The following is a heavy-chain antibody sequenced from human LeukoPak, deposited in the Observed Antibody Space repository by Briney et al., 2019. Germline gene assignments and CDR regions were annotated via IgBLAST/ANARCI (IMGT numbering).Heavy chain of an antibody. J-gene: IGHJ4*02. V-gene: IGHV3-23*01. CDR3: ARDGAVAVAGTQDY. CDR2: ISGSGGST. D-gene: IGHD6-19*01. Sequence: PGGSLRLSCAASGFTFSSYAMSWVRQAPGKGLEWVSAISGSGGSTYYADSVKGRFTISRDNAKNSLYLQMNSLRAEDTAVYYCARDGAVAVAGTQDYWGQGTLVTVSS. CDR1: GFTFSSYA.